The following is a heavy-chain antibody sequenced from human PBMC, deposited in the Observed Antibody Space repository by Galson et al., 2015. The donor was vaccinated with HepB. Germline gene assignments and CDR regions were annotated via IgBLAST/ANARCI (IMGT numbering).Heavy chain of an antibody. CDR1: GFTFSSNN. D-gene: IGHD2-15*01. CDR3: SRDKDDAMDV. Sequence: SLRLSCAASGFTFSSNNMHWVRQAPGKGLEWVAVIWLDGSNRYHADSVKGRFTISRDNSKNPLFLQMSSLRVEATAVYYCSRDKDDAMDVWGQGTTVTVSS. V-gene: IGHV3-33*08. CDR2: IWLDGSNR. J-gene: IGHJ6*02.